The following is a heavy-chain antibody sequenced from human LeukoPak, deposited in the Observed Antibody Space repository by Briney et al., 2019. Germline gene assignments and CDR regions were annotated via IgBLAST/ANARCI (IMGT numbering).Heavy chain of an antibody. J-gene: IGHJ4*02. CDR1: GFTFSIYS. V-gene: IGHV3-21*01. CDR2: ISSSSSYI. CDR3: VRDKGAVAGTAIFDY. Sequence: PGGSPRLSCAASGFTFSIYSMNWVRQAPGKGLEWVSGISSSSSYIFYADSVKGRFTISRDNAKNSLYLQMNSLRAEDTAVYYCVRDKGAVAGTAIFDYWGQGALVTVSS. D-gene: IGHD6-19*01.